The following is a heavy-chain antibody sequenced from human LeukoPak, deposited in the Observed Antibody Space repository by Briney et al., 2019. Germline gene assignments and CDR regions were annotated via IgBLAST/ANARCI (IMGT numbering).Heavy chain of an antibody. CDR1: GFTFSNFA. V-gene: IGHV3-23*01. CDR2: ISGSGHNT. Sequence: GGSLRLSCAASGFTFSNFAMSWVRQAPAKGLYRVSAISGSGHNTYYADSVKGRFTISRDNSKNTLYLQMNSLRVEDTAVYYCATDRPHPRNEPTNFDYWGQGTLVTVSS. CDR3: ATDRPHPRNEPTNFDY. D-gene: IGHD1-1*01. J-gene: IGHJ4*02.